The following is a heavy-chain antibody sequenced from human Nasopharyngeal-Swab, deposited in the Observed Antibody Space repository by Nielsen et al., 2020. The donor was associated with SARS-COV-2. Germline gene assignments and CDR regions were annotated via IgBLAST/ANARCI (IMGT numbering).Heavy chain of an antibody. Sequence: WIRQPPGKGLERIGYFYHSGITNYNPSHKSRVTILIDTSKNQFALKQNSVTAADTAVYYCAREVVGGLVDSWGQGTLVTVSS. J-gene: IGHJ4*02. D-gene: IGHD1-26*01. CDR2: FYHSGIT. CDR3: AREVVGGLVDS. V-gene: IGHV4-59*12.